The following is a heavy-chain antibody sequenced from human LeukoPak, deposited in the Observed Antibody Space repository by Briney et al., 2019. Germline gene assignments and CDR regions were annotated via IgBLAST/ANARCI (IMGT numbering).Heavy chain of an antibody. CDR2: IYTSGST. CDR1: GGSISSYY. D-gene: IGHD2-2*01. Sequence: PSETLSLTCTVSGGSISSYYWSWIRQPAGKGLEWIGRIYTSGSTNYNPSLKSRVTMSVDTSKNQFSLKPSSVTAADTAVYYCARARIVVVPAAPILDVWGQGTTVTVSS. CDR3: ARARIVVVPAAPILDV. V-gene: IGHV4-4*07. J-gene: IGHJ6*02.